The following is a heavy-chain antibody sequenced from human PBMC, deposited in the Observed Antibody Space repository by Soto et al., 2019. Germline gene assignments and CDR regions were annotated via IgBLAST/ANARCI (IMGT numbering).Heavy chain of an antibody. D-gene: IGHD7-27*01. CDR1: GLTFSDAW. Sequence: EVHLVESGGGLVKSGGSLRLSCAVSGLTFSDAWMNWVRQTPGKGLEWVGRIKSQVDGGTVDYAVPVQGRFTISRDDSKNTLYLQMSSLKTEDTAVYYCATAPGFWGSAPLDYWGQGTVVTVSS. CDR2: IKSQVDGGTV. CDR3: ATAPGFWGSAPLDY. V-gene: IGHV3-15*07. J-gene: IGHJ4*02.